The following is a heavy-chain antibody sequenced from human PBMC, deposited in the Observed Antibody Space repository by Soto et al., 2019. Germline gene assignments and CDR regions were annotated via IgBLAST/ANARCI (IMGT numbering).Heavy chain of an antibody. D-gene: IGHD3-3*01. V-gene: IGHV3-53*01. Sequence: GGSLRLSCTTSGFTVSSSHMTWVRQAPGKGLEWVSVIYSGGSSYYAVSVQGRFTISRDNSKNTVYLQMNSLRGEDTAMYYCARLGPYFFECYSFNYDLYDFCGQGS. CDR3: ARLGPYFFECYSFNYDLYDF. J-gene: IGHJ4*02. CDR1: GFTVSSSH. CDR2: IYSGGSS.